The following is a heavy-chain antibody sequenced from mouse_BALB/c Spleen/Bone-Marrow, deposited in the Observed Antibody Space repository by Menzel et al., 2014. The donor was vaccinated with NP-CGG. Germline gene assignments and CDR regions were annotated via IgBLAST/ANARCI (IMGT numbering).Heavy chain of an antibody. J-gene: IGHJ4*01. CDR2: IWAGGST. CDR1: GFSLTSYG. V-gene: IGHV2-9*02. Sequence: VKLQESGPGLVAPSQSLSITCTVSGFSLTSYGVHWVRQPPGKGLEWLGVIWAGGSTNYNSALMSRLSISKDNSKSQVFLKMNSPQTDDTAMYYCARDYYGSLYAMDYWGQGTSVTVSS. D-gene: IGHD1-1*01. CDR3: ARDYYGSLYAMDY.